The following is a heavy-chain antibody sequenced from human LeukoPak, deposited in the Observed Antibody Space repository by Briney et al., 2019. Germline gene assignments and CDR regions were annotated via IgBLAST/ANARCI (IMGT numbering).Heavy chain of an antibody. J-gene: IGHJ4*02. Sequence: ASVKVSCKASGYTFTGYYMHWVRQAPGQGLEWMGWINPNSGGTNYAQKFQGRVTMTRDTSISTAYTELSRLRSDDTAVYYCARVSSIAAQEDYWGQGTLVTVSS. CDR2: INPNSGGT. CDR1: GYTFTGYY. D-gene: IGHD6-6*01. V-gene: IGHV1-2*02. CDR3: ARVSSIAAQEDY.